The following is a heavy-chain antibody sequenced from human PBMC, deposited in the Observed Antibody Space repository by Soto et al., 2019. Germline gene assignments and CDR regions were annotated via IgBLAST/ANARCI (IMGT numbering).Heavy chain of an antibody. CDR1: GGSFSDHY. V-gene: IGHV4-34*01. D-gene: IGHD3-10*01. Sequence: SQTLPLTCAVYGGSFSDHYWSWIRQPQGKGLEWIGEINHSGSTNYNPSLKSRVTISVDTSKNQFSLKLSSVTAADTAVYYCARVYGSGSYNLYYYYYMDVWGKGTTVTVSS. CDR3: ARVYGSGSYNLYYYYYMDV. CDR2: INHSGST. J-gene: IGHJ6*03.